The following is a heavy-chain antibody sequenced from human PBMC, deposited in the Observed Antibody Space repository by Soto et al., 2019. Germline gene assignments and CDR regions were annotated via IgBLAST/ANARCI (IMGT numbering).Heavy chain of an antibody. Sequence: ASVKVSCKASGYTFTGYAMHWVRQAPGQRLEWMGWINAGNGNTKYSQKFQGRVTITRDTSASTAYMELSSLRSEDTAVYYCASLYNWNYYYYGMDVWGQGTTVTVSS. CDR2: INAGNGNT. V-gene: IGHV1-3*01. CDR3: ASLYNWNYYYYGMDV. CDR1: GYTFTGYA. J-gene: IGHJ6*02. D-gene: IGHD1-1*01.